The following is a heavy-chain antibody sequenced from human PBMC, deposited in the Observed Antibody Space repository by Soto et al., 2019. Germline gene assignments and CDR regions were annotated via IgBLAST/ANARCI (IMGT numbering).Heavy chain of an antibody. CDR3: AKNPTSYYDIGAGRFDP. D-gene: IGHD3-22*01. J-gene: IGHJ5*02. CDR1: GFTFSSYA. CDR2: ISGSGGST. V-gene: IGHV3-23*01. Sequence: GGSLRLSCAASGFTFSSYAMSWVRQAPGKGLEWVSAISGSGGSTYYADSVKGRFTISRDNSKNTLYLQMNSLRAEDTAVYYCAKNPTSYYDIGAGRFDPWGQGTLVTVSS.